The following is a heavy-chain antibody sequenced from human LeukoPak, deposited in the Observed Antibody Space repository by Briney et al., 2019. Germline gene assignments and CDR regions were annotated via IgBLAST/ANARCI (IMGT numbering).Heavy chain of an antibody. CDR1: GSRFTSYW. D-gene: IGHD6-19*01. CDR2: IYPGDSDT. J-gene: IGHJ3*02. CDR3: ARRLSSGWLDAFDI. V-gene: IGHV5-51*01. Sequence: GASLKISCKGSGSRFTSYWIGWVRQMPGKGLEWMGIIYPGDSDTRYSPSFQGQVTISADKSISTAYLQWSSLKASDTAMYYCARRLSSGWLDAFDIWGQGTMVTVSS.